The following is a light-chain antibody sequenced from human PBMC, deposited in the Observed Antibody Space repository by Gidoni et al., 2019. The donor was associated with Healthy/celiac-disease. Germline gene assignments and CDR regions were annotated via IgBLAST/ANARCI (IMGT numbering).Light chain of an antibody. V-gene: IGKV1-39*01. CDR2: AAS. CDR3: QQSYSTPYT. CDR1: QSISSY. J-gene: IGKJ2*01. Sequence: DIQMTQSPSSLSASVGDRVTITCRASQSISSYLNWYQQKPGKAPKLLIYAASSLQSGVPSRFSGSGSGTDFPLPISSLQPEDFATYYCQQSYSTPYTFGQGTKLRSN.